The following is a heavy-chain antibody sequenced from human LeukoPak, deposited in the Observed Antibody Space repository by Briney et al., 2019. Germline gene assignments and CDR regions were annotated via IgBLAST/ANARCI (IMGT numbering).Heavy chain of an antibody. V-gene: IGHV4-59*01. CDR3: ARGGPTPYYFDY. CDR2: IYYSGST. J-gene: IGHJ4*02. CDR1: SGSISSYY. Sequence: SETLSLTCTVSSGSISSYYWSWIRQPPGKGLEWIGYIYYSGSTNYNPSLKSRVTISVDTSKNQFSLKLSSVTAADTAVYYCARGGPTPYYFDYWGQGTLVTVSS. D-gene: IGHD2-15*01.